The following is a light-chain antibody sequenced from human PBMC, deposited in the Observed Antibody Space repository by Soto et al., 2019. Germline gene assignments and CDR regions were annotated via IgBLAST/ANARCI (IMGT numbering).Light chain of an antibody. CDR1: QRVSSGY. Sequence: EIVLTQSPGTLSLSPGERATLSCRASQRVSSGYLAWYQQKPGQAPRLFIYGASTRATAIPPRFSGSGSGTEFTLTISSLQSEDFAVYYCQQYDNWPITFGQGTRLEIK. J-gene: IGKJ5*01. CDR2: GAS. CDR3: QQYDNWPIT. V-gene: IGKV3-15*01.